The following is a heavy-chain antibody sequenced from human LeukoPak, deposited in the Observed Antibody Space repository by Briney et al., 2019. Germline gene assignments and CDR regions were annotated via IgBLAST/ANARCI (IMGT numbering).Heavy chain of an antibody. J-gene: IGHJ5*02. CDR1: GFTFSDYY. CDR2: ISSSGSTI. V-gene: IGHV3-11*01. CDR3: ARDLGLYYYGSGPPGFDP. Sequence: GGSLRLSCAASGFTFSDYYMSWIRQAPGKGLEWVSYISSSGSTIYYADSVKGRFTISRDTAKNSLYLQMNSLRAEDTAVYYCARDLGLYYYGSGPPGFDPWGQGTLVTVSS. D-gene: IGHD3-10*01.